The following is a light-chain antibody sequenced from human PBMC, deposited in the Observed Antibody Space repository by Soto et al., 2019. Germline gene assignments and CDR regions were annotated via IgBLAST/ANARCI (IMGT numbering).Light chain of an antibody. V-gene: IGLV2-14*01. CDR3: SSYTSSSTRVV. CDR2: DVN. Sequence: QSALTQPASVSGSPGQSITISCTGTSSDVGRYNYVSWYQQHPGKAPKLMIYDVNNRPSGVSNRFSGSKSVNTASLTISGLQAEDEADYYCSSYTSSSTRVVFGGGTKVTVL. J-gene: IGLJ2*01. CDR1: SSDVGRYNY.